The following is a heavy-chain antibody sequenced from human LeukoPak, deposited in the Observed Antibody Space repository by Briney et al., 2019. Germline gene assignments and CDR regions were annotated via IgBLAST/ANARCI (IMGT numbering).Heavy chain of an antibody. V-gene: IGHV3-23*01. D-gene: IGHD2-2*01. CDR3: AKVVPDYYYNYMDV. Sequence: GGSLRLSCAASGFTFSSYAMSWVRQAPGKGLEWVSAISGSGGSTYYADSVKGRFTISRDNSKNTLYLQMTSLRAEDTAVYYCAKVVPDYYYNYMDVWGKGTTVTVSS. CDR2: ISGSGGST. J-gene: IGHJ6*03. CDR1: GFTFSSYA.